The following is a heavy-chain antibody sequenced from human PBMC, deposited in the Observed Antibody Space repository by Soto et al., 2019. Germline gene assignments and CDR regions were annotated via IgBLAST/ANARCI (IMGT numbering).Heavy chain of an antibody. J-gene: IGHJ6*02. D-gene: IGHD1-26*01. CDR1: GLDFSSEV. CDR3: AKVGPSYYYSMDV. Sequence: GVSLRLSCAASGLDFSSEVMCWVRQAPGKGLAWVSSISGSGRTIYHADSMRGRFAISRDNSKNSLYLQLNNLRVDDTAVYYCAKVGPSYYYSMDVWGHGTTVTVSS. V-gene: IGHV3-23*01. CDR2: ISGSGRTI.